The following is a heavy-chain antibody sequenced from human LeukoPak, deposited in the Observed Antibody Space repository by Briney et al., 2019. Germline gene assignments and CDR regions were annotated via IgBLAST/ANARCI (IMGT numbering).Heavy chain of an antibody. CDR3: AKDGVIVGATYFDY. Sequence: GGSLRLSCAASGFTFSTYGMHWVRQAPGKGLEWVAAISYDGSIEYYEDSVKGRITFSRDNSRNTLYLQMNSLRAEDTAVYYCAKDGVIVGATYFDYWGQGTLVTVSS. J-gene: IGHJ4*02. CDR2: ISYDGSIE. D-gene: IGHD1-26*01. CDR1: GFTFSTYG. V-gene: IGHV3-30*18.